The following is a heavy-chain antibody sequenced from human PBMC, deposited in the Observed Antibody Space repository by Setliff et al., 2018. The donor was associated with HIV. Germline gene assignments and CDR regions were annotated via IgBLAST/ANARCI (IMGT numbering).Heavy chain of an antibody. D-gene: IGHD2-21*02. J-gene: IGHJ4*02. CDR1: GDSINSRPYY. CDR3: ARFPTVVTAPGF. V-gene: IGHV4-39*01. Sequence: TLSLTCSVSGDSINSRPYYYDWLRQPPGKGLEWIGNVFYSGSTYYNPSLKSRVSMSIDTSRNQFSLKLTSVTAADTAVYFCARFPTVVTAPGFWGRGTLVTVS. CDR2: VFYSGST.